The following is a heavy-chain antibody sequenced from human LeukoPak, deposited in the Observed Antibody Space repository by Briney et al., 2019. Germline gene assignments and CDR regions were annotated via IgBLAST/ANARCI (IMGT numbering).Heavy chain of an antibody. V-gene: IGHV1-58*01. J-gene: IGHJ4*02. CDR3: AADPSYSSGYRYYFDY. CDR1: GFTFISSA. CDR2: IFVGSGNT. Sequence: GTSVKVSCKTSGFTFISSAVQWVRQARGQRLEWRGWIFVGSGNTNYAQKFQERVTITRDMSTSTAYMELSSLRSEDTAVYYCAADPSYSSGYRYYFDYWGQGTLVTVSS. D-gene: IGHD3-22*01.